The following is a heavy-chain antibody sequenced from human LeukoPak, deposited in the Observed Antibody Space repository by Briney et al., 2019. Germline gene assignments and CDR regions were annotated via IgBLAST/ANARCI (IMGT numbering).Heavy chain of an antibody. J-gene: IGHJ6*03. CDR2: IYYTEIT. CDR3: ARERITMVRGVKTNYYYYMDV. D-gene: IGHD3-10*01. V-gene: IGHV4-59*01. Sequence: SETLSLTCTVSGGSISNYFWSWIRQSPGRGLEWIGYIYYTEITNYNPSLMSRVTMSLDSSKNQFSLRLSSVTAADTAVYYCARERITMVRGVKTNYYYYMDVWGKGTTVTISS. CDR1: GGSISNYF.